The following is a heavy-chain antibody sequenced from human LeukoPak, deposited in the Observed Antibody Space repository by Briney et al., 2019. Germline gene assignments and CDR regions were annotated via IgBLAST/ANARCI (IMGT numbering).Heavy chain of an antibody. V-gene: IGHV4-61*02. J-gene: IGHJ5*02. Sequence: SSETLSLTCTVSGGSISSGSYYWSWIRQPAGKGLEWIGRIYTSGSTNYNPSLKSRVTISVDTPKNQFSLKLSSVTAADTAVYYCARDLAYNWFDPWGQGTLVTVSS. D-gene: IGHD3-3*02. CDR1: GGSISSGSYY. CDR2: IYTSGST. CDR3: ARDLAYNWFDP.